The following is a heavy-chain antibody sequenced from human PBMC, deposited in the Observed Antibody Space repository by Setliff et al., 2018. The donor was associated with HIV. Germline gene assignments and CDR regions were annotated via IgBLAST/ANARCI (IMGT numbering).Heavy chain of an antibody. CDR2: LGKSNSRM. V-gene: IGHV3-48*01. CDR3: ARDLNWGSWYYMDV. Sequence: QTGGSLRLSCTASGFTFRDYSMNWVRQAPGKGLEWVSYLGKSNSRMTYAGSVKGRFTISGDNAKNTLYLQMNSLTSEDTAVYYCARDLNWGSWYYMDVWGKGTTVTVSS. D-gene: IGHD3-16*01. CDR1: GFTFRDYS. J-gene: IGHJ6*03.